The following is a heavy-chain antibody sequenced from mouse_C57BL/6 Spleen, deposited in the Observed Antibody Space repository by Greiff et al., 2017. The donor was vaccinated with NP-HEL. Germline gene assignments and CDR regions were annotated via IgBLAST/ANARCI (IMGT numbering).Heavy chain of an antibody. D-gene: IGHD4-1*01. CDR3: AFNWDEGY. CDR2: IDPEDGAT. Sequence: EVQLQQSGAELVKPGASVKLSCTASGFNIKDYYMHWVKQRTEQGLAWIGRIDPEDGATTHAPKFQGEATITADTSSTTAYLQLISLTSEDTAVYYCAFNWDEGYWGQGTTLTVSS. CDR1: GFNIKDYY. V-gene: IGHV14-2*01. J-gene: IGHJ2*01.